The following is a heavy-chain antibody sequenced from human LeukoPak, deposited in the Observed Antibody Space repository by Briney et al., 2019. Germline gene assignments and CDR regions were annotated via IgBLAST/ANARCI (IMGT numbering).Heavy chain of an antibody. CDR1: GFTFSRYW. Sequence: PGGSLRLSCAASGFTFSRYWMHWVRQAPGKGLMWVSRISPDGSTTLYADSVKGRFTISRDDSKNTLYLQMNSLRAEDTAVYYCATDQMYYYGSRSYSPFNHWGQGTLVTVSS. CDR2: ISPDGSTT. D-gene: IGHD3-10*01. CDR3: ATDQMYYYGSRSYSPFNH. J-gene: IGHJ4*02. V-gene: IGHV3-74*03.